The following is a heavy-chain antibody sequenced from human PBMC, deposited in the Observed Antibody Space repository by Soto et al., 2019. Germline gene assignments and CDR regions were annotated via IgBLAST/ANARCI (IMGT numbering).Heavy chain of an antibody. D-gene: IGHD3-9*01. Sequence: SETLSLTCTVSGGSIGSYYWSWLRQPPGKGLEWFGYIFYSGSTNYSPSFQRRLTISVDTSKNQFSLKLTSVTAADTAVYFCARVVGYDTLTGFYRGAGWFDPWGQGILVTVSS. CDR1: GGSIGSYY. CDR3: ARVVGYDTLTGFYRGAGWFDP. J-gene: IGHJ5*01. V-gene: IGHV4-59*01. CDR2: IFYSGST.